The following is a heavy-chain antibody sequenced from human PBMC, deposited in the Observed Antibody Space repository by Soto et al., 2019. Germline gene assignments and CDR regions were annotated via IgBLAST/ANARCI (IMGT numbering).Heavy chain of an antibody. V-gene: IGHV3-66*01. CDR1: GFTVSSHY. CDR3: ARDSYSKY. Sequence: PGGSLRLSCAASGFTVSSHYMSWVRQAPGKGLDWVSVLYTAGTTYYADSVKGRFTISRDNSKNTLYLQMNSLGAEDTAVYYCARDSYSKYWGQGILVTVSS. D-gene: IGHD4-4*01. J-gene: IGHJ4*02. CDR2: LYTAGTT.